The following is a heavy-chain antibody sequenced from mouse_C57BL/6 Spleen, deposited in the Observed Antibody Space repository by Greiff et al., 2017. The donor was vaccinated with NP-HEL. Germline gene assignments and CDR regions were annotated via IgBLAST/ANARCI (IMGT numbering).Heavy chain of an antibody. J-gene: IGHJ3*01. CDR3: EREEDYPFDY. CDR1: GYTFTSYW. D-gene: IGHD2-4*01. Sequence: QVQLQQPGAELVRPGTSVKLSCKASGYTFTSYWMHWVKQRPGQGLEWIGVIDPSDSYTNYNQKFKGKATLTVDTSSSKAYMQISSLTYEDSAVYYCEREEDYPFDYGGQGTLVTVSA. CDR2: IDPSDSYT. V-gene: IGHV1-59*01.